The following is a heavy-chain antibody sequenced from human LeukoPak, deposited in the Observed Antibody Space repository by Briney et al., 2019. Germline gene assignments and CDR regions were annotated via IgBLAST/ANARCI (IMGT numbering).Heavy chain of an antibody. J-gene: IGHJ4*02. Sequence: GESLKISCKGSGYSFTSYWIGWVRQMPGKGLEWMGIIYPGDSDTRYSPSFQGQVTISADKSISTAYLQWSSLNASDTAMYYCASSPDYYDSTPLLWGQGTLVTVSS. CDR1: GYSFTSYW. D-gene: IGHD3-22*01. V-gene: IGHV5-51*01. CDR3: ASSPDYYDSTPLL. CDR2: IYPGDSDT.